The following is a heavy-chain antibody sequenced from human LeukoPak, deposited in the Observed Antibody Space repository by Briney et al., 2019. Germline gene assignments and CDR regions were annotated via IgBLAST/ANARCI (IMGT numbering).Heavy chain of an antibody. V-gene: IGHV4-39*06. CDR3: ARGGTYGGGADY. Sequence: ASETLSLTCTVSGGSISRSSYYWGWIRQPPGKGLEWIGTIYHSGSTHYNPSLKSRVTISVDTSKNQFTLKLSSVTAADTAVYYCARGGTYGGGADYWGQGTLVTVSS. CDR2: IYHSGST. J-gene: IGHJ4*02. CDR1: GGSISRSSYY. D-gene: IGHD1-26*01.